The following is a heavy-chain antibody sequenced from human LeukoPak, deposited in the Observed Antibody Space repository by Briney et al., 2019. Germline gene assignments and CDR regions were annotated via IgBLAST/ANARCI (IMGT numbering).Heavy chain of an antibody. D-gene: IGHD3-22*01. V-gene: IGHV4-34*01. CDR1: GGSFSGYY. CDR3: ARGRTMIVVVPRPYFDY. Sequence: RSSETLSLTCAVYGGSFSGYYWSWIRQPPGKGLGWIGEINHSGSTNYNPSLKSRVTISVDTSKNQFSLKLSSVTAADTAVYYCARGRTMIVVVPRPYFDYWGQGTLVTVSS. CDR2: INHSGST. J-gene: IGHJ4*02.